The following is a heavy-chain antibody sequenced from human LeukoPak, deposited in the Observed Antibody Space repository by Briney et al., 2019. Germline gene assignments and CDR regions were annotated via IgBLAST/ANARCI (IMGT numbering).Heavy chain of an antibody. V-gene: IGHV3-30*02. D-gene: IGHD5-18*01. CDR3: ARDISYGYDAFDI. CDR1: GFTFSSYG. CDR2: IRYDGSNK. Sequence: PGGSLRLSCAASGFTFSSYGMHWVRQAPGKGLEWVAFIRYDGSNKYYADSVKGRFTISRDNSKNTLYLQMNSLRAEDTAVYYCARDISYGYDAFDIWGQGTMVTVSS. J-gene: IGHJ3*02.